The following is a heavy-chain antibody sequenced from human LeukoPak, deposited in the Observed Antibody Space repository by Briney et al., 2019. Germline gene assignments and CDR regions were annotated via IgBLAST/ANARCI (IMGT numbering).Heavy chain of an antibody. CDR2: IIPIFGTA. CDR3: ARVAMATTTDAFDI. Sequence: GASVTVSCKASGGTFSSYAISWMRQAPGQGLEWMGGIIPIFGTANYAQKFQGRVTITADKSTSTAYMELSSLRSDDTAVYYCARVAMATTTDAFDIWGQGTMVTVSS. CDR1: GGTFSSYA. D-gene: IGHD5-24*01. J-gene: IGHJ3*02. V-gene: IGHV1-69*06.